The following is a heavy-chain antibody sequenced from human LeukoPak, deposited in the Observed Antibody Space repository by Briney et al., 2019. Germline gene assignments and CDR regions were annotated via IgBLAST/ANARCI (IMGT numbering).Heavy chain of an antibody. V-gene: IGHV3-30-3*01. CDR2: ISYDGSNK. CDR3: ARDLTPYYYYYGMDV. J-gene: IGHJ6*02. Sequence: GGSLRLSCAASGFTFSSYAMHWVRQAPGKGLKWVAVISYDGSNKYYADSVKGRFTISRDNSKNTLYLQMNSLRAEDTAVYYCARDLTPYYYYYGMDVWGQGTTVTVSS. CDR1: GFTFSSYA. D-gene: IGHD2-15*01.